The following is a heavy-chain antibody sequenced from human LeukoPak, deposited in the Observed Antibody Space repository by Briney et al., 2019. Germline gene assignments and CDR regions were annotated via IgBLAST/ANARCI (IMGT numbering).Heavy chain of an antibody. Sequence: PGRSLRLSCAASGFTFSSYAMHWVRQAPGKGLEWVAVISYDGSNKYYADSVKGRFTISRDNSKNTLYLQMNSLRAEDTAVYYCARDGAGGGYDFWSGYLSYFDYWGQGTLVTVSS. CDR2: ISYDGSNK. J-gene: IGHJ4*02. V-gene: IGHV3-30-3*01. CDR3: ARDGAGGGYDFWSGYLSYFDY. CDR1: GFTFSSYA. D-gene: IGHD3-3*01.